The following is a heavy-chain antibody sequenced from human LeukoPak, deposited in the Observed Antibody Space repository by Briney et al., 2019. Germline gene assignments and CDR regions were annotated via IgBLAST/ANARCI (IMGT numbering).Heavy chain of an antibody. D-gene: IGHD6-13*01. V-gene: IGHV3-74*01. CDR1: GFTFSTYW. J-gene: IGHJ4*02. CDR3: ARDGIAAVYFDY. CDR2: VNGDGSST. Sequence: GGPLRLSCAASGFTFSTYWKHWVRHAPGKGLVWVSRVNGDGSSTNYADSEKGRFTISRDNAKNTLYLQMNSLRAEDTAVYYCARDGIAAVYFDYWGQGILVTVSS.